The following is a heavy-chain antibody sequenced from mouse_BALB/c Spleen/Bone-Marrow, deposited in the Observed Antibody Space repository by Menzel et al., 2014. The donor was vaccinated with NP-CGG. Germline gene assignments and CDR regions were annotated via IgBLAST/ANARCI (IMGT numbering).Heavy chain of an antibody. J-gene: IGHJ2*01. Sequence: VQRVESGGGLVQPGGSRKLFCAASGFTFSSFAMHWVRQAPEKGLEWVAYISSGSSTIYYADTVMGRFTISRDNPKNXLFLQMTSLRSEDTAMYYCARSGSSSGYFDYWGQGTTLTVSS. CDR3: ARSGSSSGYFDY. V-gene: IGHV5-17*02. CDR2: ISSGSSTI. D-gene: IGHD1-1*01. CDR1: GFTFSSFA.